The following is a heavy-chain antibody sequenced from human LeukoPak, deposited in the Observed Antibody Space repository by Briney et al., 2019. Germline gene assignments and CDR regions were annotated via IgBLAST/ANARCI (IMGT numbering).Heavy chain of an antibody. J-gene: IGHJ4*02. D-gene: IGHD5-12*01. V-gene: IGHV7-4-1*02. CDR3: ARDLIHNVATDFDY. CDR1: GYTFTNYA. CDR2: INTNTGNP. Sequence: ASVRVSFKASGYTFTNYAMNWVRQAPGQGREWMGWINTNTGNPTYAQGFTGRFVFSLDTSVSTAYLQISSLKAEDTAAYYCARDLIHNVATDFDYWGQGTLVTVSS.